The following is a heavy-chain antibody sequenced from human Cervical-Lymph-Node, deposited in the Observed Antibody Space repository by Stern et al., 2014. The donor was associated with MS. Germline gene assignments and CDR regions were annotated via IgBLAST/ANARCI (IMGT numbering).Heavy chain of an antibody. V-gene: IGHV3-33*01. Sequence: QVQLVESGGGVVQPGRSLRLSCAASGFTFSSYGMHWVRQAPGKGLAWVAIIWYDGSNKYYADSVKGRFTISRDNPKNMVYLQMNSLRVEDTAVYYCARDRTYDSGGFDYYYYGMDVWGQGTTVTVSS. CDR2: IWYDGSNK. CDR1: GFTFSSYG. D-gene: IGHD3-22*01. CDR3: ARDRTYDSGGFDYYYYGMDV. J-gene: IGHJ6*02.